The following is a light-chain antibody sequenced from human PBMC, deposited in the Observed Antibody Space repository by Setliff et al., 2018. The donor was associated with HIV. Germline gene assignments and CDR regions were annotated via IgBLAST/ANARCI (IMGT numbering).Light chain of an antibody. CDR3: ASHRDTNTLEV. J-gene: IGLJ1*01. V-gene: IGLV2-14*03. CDR1: NSDIGSHDY. Sequence: QSALAQPASVSGSPGQSITISCSGTNSDIGSHDYVSWYQPHPGKAPKLIIFSVTYRPSGVSDRFSGSKSGNTASLTISGLQPEDEADYYCASHRDTNTLEVFGTGTKVT. CDR2: SVT.